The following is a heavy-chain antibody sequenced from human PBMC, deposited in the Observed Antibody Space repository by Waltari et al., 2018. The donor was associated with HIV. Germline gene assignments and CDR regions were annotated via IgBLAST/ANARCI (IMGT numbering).Heavy chain of an antibody. V-gene: IGHV3-23*01. CDR3: AKNIAVAGTGY. CDR2: ISGSGGST. Sequence: LEWVSAISGSGGSTYYADSVKGRFTISRDNSKNTLYLQMNSLRAEDTAVYYCAKNIAVAGTGYWGQGTLVTVSS. D-gene: IGHD6-19*01. J-gene: IGHJ4*02.